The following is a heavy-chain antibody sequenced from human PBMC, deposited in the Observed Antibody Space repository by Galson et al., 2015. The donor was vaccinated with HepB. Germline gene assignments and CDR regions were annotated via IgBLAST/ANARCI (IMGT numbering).Heavy chain of an antibody. CDR3: ARCRIAVADRVWYFDL. CDR1: GFAFSSFA. J-gene: IGHJ2*01. V-gene: IGHV3-30*04. D-gene: IGHD6-19*01. Sequence: SLRLSCAASGFAFSSFAMNWVRQAPGKGLEWLAVISSDGRNEYYADSVKGRVTISRDNSNNTVFLQMNSLRLEDTAVYYCARCRIAVADRVWYFDLWGPGTLVTVSS. CDR2: ISSDGRNE.